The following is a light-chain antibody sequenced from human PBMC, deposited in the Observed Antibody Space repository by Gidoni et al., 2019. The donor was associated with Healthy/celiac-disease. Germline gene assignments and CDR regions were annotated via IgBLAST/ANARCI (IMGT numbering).Light chain of an antibody. CDR3: QQRSNWPPIT. J-gene: IGKJ5*01. CDR1: QGVSSY. V-gene: IGKV3-11*01. CDR2: DAS. Sequence: EIALTHSPATLALSPGARATLSCRASQGVSSYLACYQQKPGQAPRLLIYDASNRATGIPARFSGSGSGTDFTLTISSLEPEDFAVYYCQQRSNWPPITFGQGTRLEIK.